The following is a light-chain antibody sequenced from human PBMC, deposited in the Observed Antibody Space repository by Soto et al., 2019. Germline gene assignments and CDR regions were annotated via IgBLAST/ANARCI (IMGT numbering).Light chain of an antibody. CDR3: QQYGSSPPYP. CDR1: QSVSSSY. CDR2: GAS. V-gene: IGKV3-20*01. J-gene: IGKJ3*01. Sequence: EIVLTQSPGTLSLSPGERATLSCRASQSVSSSYLAWYQQKPGQAPRLLIYGASSRATGIPDRFSGSGSERDFAVTISRLEPEDFAVYYCQQYGSSPPYPFGRGTKVDIK.